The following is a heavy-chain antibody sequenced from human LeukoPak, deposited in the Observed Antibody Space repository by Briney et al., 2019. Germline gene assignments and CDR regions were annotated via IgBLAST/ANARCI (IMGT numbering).Heavy chain of an antibody. V-gene: IGHV1-46*01. Sequence: ASVKVSCKASGGTFSSYAISWVRQAPGQGLEWMGIINPSGGSTSYAQKFQGRVTMTRDTSTSTVCMELSSLRSEDTAVYYCARDVPPTASFDYWGQGTLVTVSS. CDR2: INPSGGST. CDR3: ARDVPPTASFDY. CDR1: GGTFSSYA. D-gene: IGHD2-21*01. J-gene: IGHJ4*02.